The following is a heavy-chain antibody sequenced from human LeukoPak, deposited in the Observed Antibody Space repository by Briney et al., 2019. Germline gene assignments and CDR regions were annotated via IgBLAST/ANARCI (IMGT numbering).Heavy chain of an antibody. CDR2: INSDGSST. Sequence: SGGSLRLPCAASGFTFSSYWMHWVRQAPGKGLVWVSRINSDGSSTSYADSVKGRFTLSRDNAKNTLYLQMNSLRAEDTAVYYCARDLSASKPSGWYNTFDYWGQGTLVTVSS. CDR1: GFTFSSYW. J-gene: IGHJ4*02. CDR3: ARDLSASKPSGWYNTFDY. V-gene: IGHV3-74*01. D-gene: IGHD6-19*01.